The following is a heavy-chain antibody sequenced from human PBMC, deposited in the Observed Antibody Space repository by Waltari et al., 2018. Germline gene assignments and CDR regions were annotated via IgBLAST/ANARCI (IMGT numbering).Heavy chain of an antibody. J-gene: IGHJ4*02. D-gene: IGHD3-16*01. Sequence: QLVQSGPEVKKPGAPVKVSCKGSGYIFSNYGVTWVRQAPGQGLEWMGWISGYNGDAKYEEKFEGRVTMTRDTSTSTAYMEIRGLRSDDTALYFCARDDVDSSAFGGFWGQGTQVTVSS. V-gene: IGHV1-18*01. CDR3: ARDDVDSSAFGGF. CDR1: GYIFSNYG. CDR2: ISGYNGDA.